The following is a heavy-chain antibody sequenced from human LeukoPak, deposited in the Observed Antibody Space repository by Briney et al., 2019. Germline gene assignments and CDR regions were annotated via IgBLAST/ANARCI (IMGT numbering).Heavy chain of an antibody. CDR3: ATEGITMVRGVIIIDLDFQH. V-gene: IGHV1-69*06. Sequence: GASVKVSCKASGGTFSSYAISWVRQAPGQGLEWMGGIIPIFGTANYAQKFQGRVTITADKSTSTAYMGLSSLRSEDTAVYYCATEGITMVRGVIIIDLDFQHWGQGTLVTVSS. CDR1: GGTFSSYA. J-gene: IGHJ1*01. D-gene: IGHD3-10*01. CDR2: IIPIFGTA.